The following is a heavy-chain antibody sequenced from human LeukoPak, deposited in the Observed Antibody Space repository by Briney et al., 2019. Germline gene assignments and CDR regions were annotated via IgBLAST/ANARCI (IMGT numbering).Heavy chain of an antibody. D-gene: IGHD5-18*01. V-gene: IGHV3-9*01. CDR1: GFTFGDYA. J-gene: IGHJ4*02. Sequence: PGGSLRLSCAASGFTFGDYAMHWVRQAPGKGLEWVSGISWTSDSRGYADSVKGRFTISRDNAKHSLYLQMNSLRAEDTALYYCAKGESYVDTACFDYWGQGTLVTVSS. CDR2: ISWTSDSR. CDR3: AKGESYVDTACFDY.